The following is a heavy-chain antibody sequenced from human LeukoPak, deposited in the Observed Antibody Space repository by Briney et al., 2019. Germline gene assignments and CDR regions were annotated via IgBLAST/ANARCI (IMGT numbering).Heavy chain of an antibody. Sequence: PSETLSLTCTVSGGSISSSSYYWGWIRQPPGKGLEWIGSIYYSGSTYYNPSLKSRVTISVDTSKNQFSLKLSSVTAADTAVYYCARGREDIVLTVRYYYYYMDVWGKGTTVTVSS. CDR1: GGSISSSSYY. V-gene: IGHV4-39*07. J-gene: IGHJ6*03. D-gene: IGHD2-8*01. CDR3: ARGREDIVLTVRYYYYYMDV. CDR2: IYYSGST.